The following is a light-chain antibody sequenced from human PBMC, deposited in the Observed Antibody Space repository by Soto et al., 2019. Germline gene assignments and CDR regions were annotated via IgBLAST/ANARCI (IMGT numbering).Light chain of an antibody. CDR2: DAS. CDR3: HPYNHWT. Sequence: DIQMTQSPSTLSGSVGDRVTITCRASQSISYWLAWYQQKPGKAPKLLIYDASILQSGVPSRFSGSGSGTEFTLTISSLQPDDFATYYCHPYNHWTFGQGTKVDIK. CDR1: QSISYW. V-gene: IGKV1-5*01. J-gene: IGKJ1*01.